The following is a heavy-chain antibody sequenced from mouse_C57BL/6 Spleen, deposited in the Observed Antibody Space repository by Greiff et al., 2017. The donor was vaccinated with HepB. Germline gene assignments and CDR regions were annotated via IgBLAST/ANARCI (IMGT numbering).Heavy chain of an antibody. V-gene: IGHV5-6*01. J-gene: IGHJ4*01. CDR1: GFTFSSYG. CDR2: ISSGGSYT. Sequence: EVQLVESGGDLVKPGGSLKLSCAASGFTFSSYGMSWVRQTPDKRLEWVATISSGGSYTYYPDSVKGRFTISRDNAKNTLYLQMSSLKSEDTAMYYCVFTTVVADYYAMDYWGQGTSVTVSS. CDR3: VFTTVVADYYAMDY. D-gene: IGHD1-1*01.